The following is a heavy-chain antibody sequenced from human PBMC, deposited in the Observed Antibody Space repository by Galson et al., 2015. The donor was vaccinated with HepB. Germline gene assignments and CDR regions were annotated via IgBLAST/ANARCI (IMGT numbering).Heavy chain of an antibody. CDR2: INAGNGNT. D-gene: IGHD3-10*01. J-gene: IGHJ4*02. Sequence: SVKVSCKASGYTFTSYAMHWVRQAPGQRLEWMGWINAGNGNTKYSQKFQDRVTITRDTSASTAYMELSSLRSEDTAVYYCARTYYYGSGSYFYQSEYWGQGTLVTVSS. CDR3: ARTYYYGSGSYFYQSEY. CDR1: GYTFTSYA. V-gene: IGHV1-3*01.